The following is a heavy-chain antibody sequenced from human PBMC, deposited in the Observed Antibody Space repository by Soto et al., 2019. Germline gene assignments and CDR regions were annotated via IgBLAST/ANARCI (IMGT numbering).Heavy chain of an antibody. V-gene: IGHV4-39*01. D-gene: IGHD6-13*01. CDR2: IYYSGST. Sequence: SETLSLTCTVSGGSISSSSYYWGWIRQPPGKGLEWIGSIYYSGSTYYNPSLKSPVTISVDTSKNQFSLKLSSVTAADTAVYYCARHRGRKSSSNPDYWGQGTLVTVSS. J-gene: IGHJ4*02. CDR1: GGSISSSSYY. CDR3: ARHRGRKSSSNPDY.